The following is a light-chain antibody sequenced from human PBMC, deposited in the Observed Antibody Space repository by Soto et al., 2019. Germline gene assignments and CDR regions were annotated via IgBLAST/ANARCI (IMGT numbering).Light chain of an antibody. J-gene: IGLJ1*01. V-gene: IGLV2-14*03. Sequence: QSVLTQPAAVSGSPGQSISISCTGTSSDVGAYDRVSWYQQHPGKAPKLIIHGVSNRPSGISNRFSGSKSGNTASLTISGLQPEDEAEYYCSSYTSTSTYVFGTGTKVTVL. CDR1: SSDVGAYDR. CDR2: GVS. CDR3: SSYTSTSTYV.